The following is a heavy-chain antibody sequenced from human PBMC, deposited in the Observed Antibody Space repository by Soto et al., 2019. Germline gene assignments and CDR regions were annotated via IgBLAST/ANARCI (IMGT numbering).Heavy chain of an antibody. V-gene: IGHV4-38-2*01. J-gene: IGHJ5*02. D-gene: IGHD2-15*01. CDR2: IYHSGST. CDR3: ARIYCSGGSCYGPRPYPRFDP. CDR1: GYSISSGYY. Sequence: SETLSLTCAVSGYSISSGYYWGWIRQPPGKGLEWIGSIYHSGSTYYNPSLKSRVTMSVDTSKNQFSLKLSSVTAADTAVYYCARIYCSGGSCYGPRPYPRFDPWGQGTLVTVSS.